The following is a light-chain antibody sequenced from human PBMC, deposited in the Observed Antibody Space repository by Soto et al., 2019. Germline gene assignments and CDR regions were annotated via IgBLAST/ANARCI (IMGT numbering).Light chain of an antibody. Sequence: QSVLTQPASVSGSPGQSITISCTGTSSDVGSYNLVSWYQQHPGKAPKLMIYEGSKRPSGVSNRFSGSKSGNTASLTISGLQAEDEADYYCCSYAGSSTFFGTGNKVTVL. CDR3: CSYAGSSTF. V-gene: IGLV2-23*03. J-gene: IGLJ1*01. CDR1: SSDVGSYNL. CDR2: EGS.